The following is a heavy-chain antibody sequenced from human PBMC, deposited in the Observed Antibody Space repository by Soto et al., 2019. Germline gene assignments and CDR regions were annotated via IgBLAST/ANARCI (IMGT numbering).Heavy chain of an antibody. J-gene: IGHJ4*02. V-gene: IGHV3-74*01. CDR2: INSDGSST. CDR1: GFTVSSYL. Sequence: EVQLVASGGGLVQPGGSLRLSCAASGFTVSSYLMHWVRQAPGKGLVWVSRINSDGSSTSFADSVKGRFTISRDSAKNTLYLQMNSLRAEDTAVYYCARVNYGDYGGVYDYWGQGTLVTVSS. D-gene: IGHD4-17*01. CDR3: ARVNYGDYGGVYDY.